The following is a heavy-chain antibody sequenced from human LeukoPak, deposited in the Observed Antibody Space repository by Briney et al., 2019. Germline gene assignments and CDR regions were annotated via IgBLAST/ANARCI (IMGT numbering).Heavy chain of an antibody. Sequence: GGSLRLSCAASGFTFSSVWMNWVRQSPGKGLEWVANIKEDGSETYYVESVKGRFTISRDNAKNSLYLQMNSLRVEDTAVDYGARGFGTDSWGEGALVTVSS. CDR3: ARGFGTDS. D-gene: IGHD3-16*01. CDR1: GFTFSSVW. CDR2: IKEDGSET. J-gene: IGHJ4*02. V-gene: IGHV3-7*04.